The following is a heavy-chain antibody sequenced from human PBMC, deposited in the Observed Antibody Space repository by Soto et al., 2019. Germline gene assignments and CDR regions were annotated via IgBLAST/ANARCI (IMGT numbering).Heavy chain of an antibody. J-gene: IGHJ4*02. V-gene: IGHV4-59*01. CDR3: ARSHYYDSSGYPRPFDY. Sequence: SETLSLTCTVSGGSISSYYWSWIRQPPGKGLEWIGYIYNSGSSHYNPSLKSRVTISVDTSKNQFSLKLSSVTAADTAVYYCARSHYYDSSGYPRPFDYWGQGTLVTVS. CDR2: IYNSGSS. D-gene: IGHD3-22*01. CDR1: GGSISSYY.